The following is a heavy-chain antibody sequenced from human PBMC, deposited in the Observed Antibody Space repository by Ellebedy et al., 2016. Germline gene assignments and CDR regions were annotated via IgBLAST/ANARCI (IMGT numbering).Heavy chain of an antibody. CDR2: IYHSGST. CDR3: ARDSGYSYGVGFDI. J-gene: IGHJ3*02. CDR1: GGSISSGGYY. D-gene: IGHD5-18*01. Sequence: LRLXXTVSGGSISSGGYYWSWIRQHPGKGLEYIGYIYHSGSTYYNPSLKSRITISVDTSKNQFSLKLSSVTAADTAVYYCARDSGYSYGVGFDIWGQGTLVTVSS. V-gene: IGHV4-31*03.